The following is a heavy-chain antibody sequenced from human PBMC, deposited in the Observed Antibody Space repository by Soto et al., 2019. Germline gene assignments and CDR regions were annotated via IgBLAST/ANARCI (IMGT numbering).Heavy chain of an antibody. CDR2: INHSGST. Sequence: PSETQSHTYGFYGGFFSGYYWSLIRKPPGKGLEWIGEINHSGSTNYNPSLKSRVTISVDTSKNQFSLKLSSVTAADTAVYFCARVREDTAMVSLEYWGQGTLVTVSS. D-gene: IGHD5-18*01. CDR1: GGFFSGYY. V-gene: IGHV4-34*01. J-gene: IGHJ4*02. CDR3: ARVREDTAMVSLEY.